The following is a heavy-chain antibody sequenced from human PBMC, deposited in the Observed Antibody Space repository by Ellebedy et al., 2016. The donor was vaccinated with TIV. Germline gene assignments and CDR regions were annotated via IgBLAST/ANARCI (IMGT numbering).Heavy chain of an antibody. CDR1: GFTFSSYA. J-gene: IGHJ4*02. D-gene: IGHD3-22*01. CDR2: ISGSGGST. V-gene: IGHV3-23*01. CDR3: AKTLISMKVAVITPYFDN. Sequence: PGGSLRLSCAASGFTFSSYAMSWVRQAPGKGLEWVSAISGSGGSTYYADSGKGRFTISRDNSKNTLYLQMNSLRAEDTAVYYCAKTLISMKVAVITPYFDNWGQGTLVTVSS.